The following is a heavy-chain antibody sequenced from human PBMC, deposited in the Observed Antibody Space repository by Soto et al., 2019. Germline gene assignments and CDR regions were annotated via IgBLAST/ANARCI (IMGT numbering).Heavy chain of an antibody. D-gene: IGHD3-10*01. J-gene: IGHJ6*02. CDR1: GYSFTSYW. V-gene: IGHV5-51*01. CDR3: ARHWTYGSGVYYGMDV. CDR2: IYPGDSDT. Sequence: LGESLKISCKGSGYSFTSYWIGWVRQMPGKGLEWMGIIYPGDSDTRYSPSFQGQVTISADRSISTAYLQWSSLKASDTAMYYCARHWTYGSGVYYGMDVWGQGTTVTVSS.